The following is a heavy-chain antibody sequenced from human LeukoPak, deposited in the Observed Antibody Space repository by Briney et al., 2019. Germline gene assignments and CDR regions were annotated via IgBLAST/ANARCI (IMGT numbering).Heavy chain of an antibody. CDR1: GVSLSTYY. Sequence: PSETLSLACAVNGVSLSTYYWSWIRQPPGKGLAWIGYVYYGGSTSYSPSLKSRVTISVDTSKNQFSLKLSSVTAADTAVYYCARGRGCSGGSCYADYWGQGTLVTVSS. V-gene: IGHV4-59*01. CDR2: VYYGGST. CDR3: ARGRGCSGGSCYADY. J-gene: IGHJ4*02. D-gene: IGHD2-15*01.